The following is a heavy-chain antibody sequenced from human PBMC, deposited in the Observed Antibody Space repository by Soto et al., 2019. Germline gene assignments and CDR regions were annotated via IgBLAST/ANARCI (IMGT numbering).Heavy chain of an antibody. CDR1: EFTFSSYA. CDR2: ISYDGGHK. D-gene: IGHD4-4*01. V-gene: IGHV3-30-3*01. CDR3: ARVKTDYSNPRGPFFFYGMDD. Sequence: QVQLVESGGGVVHPARSLRLSCSASEFTFSSYAMHWVRQAPGKGLEWVAGISYDGGHKFYGDSVRGRFTISRDSSKKTVFLQMNSLRPEDTAACYCARVKTDYSNPRGPFFFYGMDDWGQGTTVTVSS. J-gene: IGHJ6*02.